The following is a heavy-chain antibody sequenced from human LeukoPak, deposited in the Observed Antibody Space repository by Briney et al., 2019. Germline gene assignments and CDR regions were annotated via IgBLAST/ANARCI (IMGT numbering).Heavy chain of an antibody. V-gene: IGHV3-23*01. Sequence: GGSLRLSCAASGFTFSDSAVSWVRHSPGEGLKWVSSISDPGGRTYYADSVKGRFTITRDNSRNTVNLQMNSLRAGDTARYYCAKGGQDFDFWRFDLWGQGILVIVSS. CDR3: AKGGQDFDFWRFDL. CDR1: GFTFSDSA. CDR2: ISDPGGRT. J-gene: IGHJ5*02. D-gene: IGHD3-3*01.